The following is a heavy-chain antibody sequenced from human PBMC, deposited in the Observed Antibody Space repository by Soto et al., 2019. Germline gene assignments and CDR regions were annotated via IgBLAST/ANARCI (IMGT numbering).Heavy chain of an antibody. CDR2: INHSGNT. V-gene: IGHV4-34*01. CDR3: ARHHVRGRTIAGAAEF. J-gene: IGHJ4*02. Sequence: ETLSLTCAVYGKSLSVYYWNLILQPPGKALEWIGEINHSGNTNYNPSLKSRVTISVDTSKNQLFLNLSSVTAADTAMYYCARHHVRGRTIAGAAEFWGQGTLVTVSS. CDR1: GKSLSVYY. D-gene: IGHD1-26*01.